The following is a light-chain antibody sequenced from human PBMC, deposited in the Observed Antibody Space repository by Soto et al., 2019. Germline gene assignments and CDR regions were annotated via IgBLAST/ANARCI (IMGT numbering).Light chain of an antibody. CDR1: QSVSSAN. CDR3: QQYDDWPWT. J-gene: IGKJ1*01. CDR2: GAS. Sequence: IVLTHSPGTLSLSPGERATLSCRASQSVSSANFAWYQQKPGQAPSLLIYGASTRATGVPDRFSGTGSGTEFTLTISSLQSEDFAFYYCQQYDDWPWTFGQGTKVDIK. V-gene: IGKV3-15*01.